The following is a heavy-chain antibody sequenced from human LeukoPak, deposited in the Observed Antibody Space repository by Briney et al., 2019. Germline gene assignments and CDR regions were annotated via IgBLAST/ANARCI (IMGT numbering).Heavy chain of an antibody. Sequence: GGSLRLPCAASGFTFSGYSMNWVRQAPGRGLEWLSFISSSSTTIYYADSVKGRFTISRDNAENSLFLQMSSLRAEDTAVYYCARDKSSSWNFDYRGQGILVTVSS. CDR2: ISSSSTTI. J-gene: IGHJ4*01. V-gene: IGHV3-48*01. CDR3: ARDKSSSWNFDY. CDR1: GFTFSGYS. D-gene: IGHD6-19*01.